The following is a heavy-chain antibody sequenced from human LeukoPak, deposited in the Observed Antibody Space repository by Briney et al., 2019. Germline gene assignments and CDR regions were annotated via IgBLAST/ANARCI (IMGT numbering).Heavy chain of an antibody. V-gene: IGHV3-48*01. CDR1: GFTFSSYS. Sequence: GGSLRLSCAASGFTFSSYSMNWVRQAPGKGLEWVSYISSSSSTIYYADSVKGRFTISRDNSKNTLYLQMNSLRAEDTAVYYCAREPYSSGWYVGWYFDLWGRGTLVTVSS. J-gene: IGHJ2*01. CDR3: AREPYSSGWYVGWYFDL. CDR2: ISSSSSTI. D-gene: IGHD6-19*01.